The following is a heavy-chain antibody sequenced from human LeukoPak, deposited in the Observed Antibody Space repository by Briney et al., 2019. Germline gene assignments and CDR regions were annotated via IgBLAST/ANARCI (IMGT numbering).Heavy chain of an antibody. V-gene: IGHV3-30-3*01. D-gene: IGHD4/OR15-4a*01. Sequence: GGSLRLSCGASGFTFSSYAMHWVRRAPGKGLEWVAVISYDGSNKYYADSVKGRFNIPRDNFKNTLYLQMNRLRAEDTAVYYWARDLGSIVLTPYFDYWGQGTLVTVSS. CDR3: ARDLGSIVLTPYFDY. CDR2: ISYDGSNK. J-gene: IGHJ4*02. CDR1: GFTFSSYA.